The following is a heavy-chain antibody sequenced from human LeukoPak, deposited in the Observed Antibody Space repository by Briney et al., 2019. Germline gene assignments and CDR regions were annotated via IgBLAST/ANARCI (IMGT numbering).Heavy chain of an antibody. J-gene: IGHJ5*02. CDR2: ISSSGSTI. Sequence: GGSLRLSCAASGFTFSSYEMNWVRQAPGKGLEWVSYISSSGSTIYYADSVKGRFTISRDNAKNSLYLQMNSLRAEDTAVYYCARGGGYDYVWGSYFWFDPWGQGTLVTVSS. D-gene: IGHD3-16*01. CDR3: ARGGGYDYVWGSYFWFDP. CDR1: GFTFSSYE. V-gene: IGHV3-48*03.